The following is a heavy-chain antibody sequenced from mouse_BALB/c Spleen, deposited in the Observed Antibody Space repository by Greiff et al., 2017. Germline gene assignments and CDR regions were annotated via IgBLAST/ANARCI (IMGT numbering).Heavy chain of an antibody. CDR3: TRDDGYYVGFAY. V-gene: IGHV5-6-4*01. D-gene: IGHD2-3*01. Sequence: EVQLVESGGGLVKPGGSLKLSCAASGFTFSSYTMSWVRQTPEKRLEWVATISSGGSYTYYPDSVKGRFTISRDNAKNTLYLQMSSLKSEDTAMYYCTRDDGYYVGFAYWGQGTLVTVSA. CDR1: GFTFSSYT. J-gene: IGHJ3*01. CDR2: ISSGGSYT.